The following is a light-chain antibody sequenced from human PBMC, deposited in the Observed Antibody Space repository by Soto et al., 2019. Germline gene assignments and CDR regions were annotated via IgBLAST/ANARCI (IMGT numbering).Light chain of an antibody. V-gene: IGKV3-15*01. CDR3: QHYNGFSWT. J-gene: IGKJ1*01. CDR1: QSLSSS. Sequence: EIVMTQSPATLSVSPGEGATLSCRASQSLSSSLAWYQQKPGQAPRLLIYGASTRATGIPARFSGSGFGTEFTLTISSLQPDDFATYYCQHYNGFSWTFGQGTKVDIK. CDR2: GAS.